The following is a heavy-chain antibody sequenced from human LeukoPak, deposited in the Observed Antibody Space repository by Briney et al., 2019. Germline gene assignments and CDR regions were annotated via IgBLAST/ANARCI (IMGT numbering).Heavy chain of an antibody. CDR3: AKAGTTGIHHWFDP. J-gene: IGHJ5*02. Sequence: SETLSLTCVVSGYSISNDYYWGWSRPPPGKGLEWIGNIYHSGGSYYNPSLKSGVTILVDTSKNQFSLKLSSVTAADTAVYYCAKAGTTGIHHWFDPWGQGNLVTVSS. V-gene: IGHV4-38-2*01. CDR1: GYSISNDYY. D-gene: IGHD1-1*01. CDR2: IYHSGGS.